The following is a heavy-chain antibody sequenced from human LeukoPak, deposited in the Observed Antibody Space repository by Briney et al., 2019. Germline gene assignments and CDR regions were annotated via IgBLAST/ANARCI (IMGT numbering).Heavy chain of an antibody. Sequence: PGGSLRLSCADSGFTFSSYSMNWIRQAPGKGLEWVSSISSSTSYIYYADSVKGRFTISKDNAKNSLYLQMNSLRAEDTAVYYCARAGGSTVSHSDYWGQGTLVTVSS. CDR2: ISSSTSYI. J-gene: IGHJ4*02. V-gene: IGHV3-21*01. D-gene: IGHD4-17*01. CDR1: GFTFSSYS. CDR3: ARAGGSTVSHSDY.